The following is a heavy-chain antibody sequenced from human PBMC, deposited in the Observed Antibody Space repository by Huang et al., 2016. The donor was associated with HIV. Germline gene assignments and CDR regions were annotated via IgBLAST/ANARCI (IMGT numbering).Heavy chain of an antibody. D-gene: IGHD2-2*01. CDR3: ARQGVGDFVVEPTGLGAFDI. V-gene: IGHV5-51*01. J-gene: IGHJ3*02. Sequence: EVQLVQSGAVVKKPGESLKISCKGSGYTFNGYWIGWVRQMPGKGLEWMGIIYPGDSDTTCSPSFQGQVTSSADKSISTAYLQWSGLKASDTAMYYCARQGVGDFVVEPTGLGAFDIWGQGTMVTVSS. CDR1: GYTFNGYW. CDR2: IYPGDSDT.